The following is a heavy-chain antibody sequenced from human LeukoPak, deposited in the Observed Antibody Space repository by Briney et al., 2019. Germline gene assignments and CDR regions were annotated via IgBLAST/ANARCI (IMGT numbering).Heavy chain of an antibody. V-gene: IGHV3-23*01. Sequence: GGSLRLSCAASGFTFSSYAMSWVRQAPGKGLEWVSAISSRGDSTYYADSVKGRFTISRDNSKNTLYLQMNTLRAEDTAVYYCAKRNIVVVAERPFRTNGHLDYWGQGTLVTVSP. J-gene: IGHJ4*02. CDR2: ISSRGDST. CDR3: AKRNIVVVAERPFRTNGHLDY. D-gene: IGHD2-15*01. CDR1: GFTFSSYA.